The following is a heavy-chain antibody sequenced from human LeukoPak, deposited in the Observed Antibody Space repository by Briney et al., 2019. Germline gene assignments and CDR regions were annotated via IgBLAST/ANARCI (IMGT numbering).Heavy chain of an antibody. V-gene: IGHV3-53*01. CDR1: GFTVSNNY. J-gene: IGHJ4*02. CDR3: ARGAGNTVSTRFFDY. Sequence: PGGSLRLSCAASGFTVSNNYMNWVRQAPGKGLEWVSVIYGGGSTYYADSVKGRFTISRDNSKSTLYLQMNSLRAEDTAVYYCARGAGNTVSTRFFDYWGRGTLVTVSS. CDR2: IYGGGST. D-gene: IGHD5/OR15-5a*01.